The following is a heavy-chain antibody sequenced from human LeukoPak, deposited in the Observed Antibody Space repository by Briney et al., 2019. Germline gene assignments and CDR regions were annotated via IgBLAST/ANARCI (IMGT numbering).Heavy chain of an antibody. J-gene: IGHJ6*03. D-gene: IGHD5-24*01. Sequence: ASVKVSCKASGYTFTGYYMHWVRQAPGQGLEWMGWIDPNSGGTNYAQKFQGRVTMTRDTSISTAYMELSRLRSDDTAVYYCARDGDGYSLCPYYYYMDVWGKGTTVTVSS. CDR1: GYTFTGYY. CDR3: ARDGDGYSLCPYYYYMDV. CDR2: IDPNSGGT. V-gene: IGHV1-2*02.